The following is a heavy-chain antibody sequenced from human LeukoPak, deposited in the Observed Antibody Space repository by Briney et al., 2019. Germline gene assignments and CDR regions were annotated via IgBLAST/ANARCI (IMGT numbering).Heavy chain of an antibody. CDR1: GGSISSSSYY. J-gene: IGHJ4*02. Sequence: SETLSLTCTVSGGSISSSSYYWGWIRQPPGKGLEWIGSIYYSGSTYYNPSLKSRVTISVDTSKNQFSLKLSSVTAADTAVYYRARPKYSGYDWDDFDYWGQGTLVTVSS. CDR3: ARPKYSGYDWDDFDY. CDR2: IYYSGST. D-gene: IGHD5-12*01. V-gene: IGHV4-39*01.